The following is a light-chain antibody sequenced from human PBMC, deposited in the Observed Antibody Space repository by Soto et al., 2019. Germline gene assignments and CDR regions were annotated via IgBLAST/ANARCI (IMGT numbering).Light chain of an antibody. J-gene: IGKJ5*01. CDR1: QSVKSN. CDR2: DAS. Sequence: EVMMTQSPATXXVSPXEXXXXXCRASQSVKSNLARYQQKPGQAPRLLIYDASNRATGIPARFSGSGSGTDFTLTISSLEPEDFAVYYCQQRSNWPITFGQGTRLEIK. V-gene: IGKV3-11*01. CDR3: QQRSNWPIT.